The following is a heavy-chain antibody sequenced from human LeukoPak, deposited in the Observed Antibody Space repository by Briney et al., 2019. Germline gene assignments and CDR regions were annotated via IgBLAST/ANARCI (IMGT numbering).Heavy chain of an antibody. D-gene: IGHD6-19*01. CDR2: ISYDGSNK. V-gene: IGHV3-30*04. Sequence: GGSLRLSCAASGFTFGSYAMHWVRQAPGKGLEWVAVISYDGSNKYYADSVKGRFTISRDNSKNTLYLQMNSLRAEDTAVYYCARDFHSSGVVPQHNWFDPWGQGTLVTVSS. J-gene: IGHJ5*02. CDR3: ARDFHSSGVVPQHNWFDP. CDR1: GFTFGSYA.